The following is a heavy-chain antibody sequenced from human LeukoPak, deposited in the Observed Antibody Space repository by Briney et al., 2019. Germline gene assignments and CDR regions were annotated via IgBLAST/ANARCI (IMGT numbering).Heavy chain of an antibody. J-gene: IGHJ4*02. D-gene: IGHD5-24*01. CDR1: GFTFSSYG. Sequence: GGSLRLSCAASGFTFSSYGMHWVRQAPGKGLEWVAFIRYDGSNKYYADSVKGRFTISRDNSKNTLYLQMNSLRAEDTAVYYCAKDPRRDGYNYGDYWGQGTLVTVSS. V-gene: IGHV3-30*02. CDR3: AKDPRRDGYNYGDY. CDR2: IRYDGSNK.